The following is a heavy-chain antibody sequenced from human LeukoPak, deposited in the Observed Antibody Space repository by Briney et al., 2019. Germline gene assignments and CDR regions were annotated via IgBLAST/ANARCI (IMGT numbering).Heavy chain of an antibody. CDR1: GGSIGDYY. V-gene: IGHV4-59*01. CDR3: VSDLWGAGGTQY. Sequence: PAETLSLTCTVPGGSIGDYYWSWIRQPPGKGLEWIGYLYYSRNTNYSPSPKRRVTISADTSKPQVYLKLRSVTAEDPAVYYCVSDLWGAGGTQYWGQGILVPVSS. CDR2: LYYSRNT. D-gene: IGHD2-15*01. J-gene: IGHJ4*02.